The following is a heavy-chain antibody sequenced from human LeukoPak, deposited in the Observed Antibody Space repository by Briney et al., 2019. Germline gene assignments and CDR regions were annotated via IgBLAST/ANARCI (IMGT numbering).Heavy chain of an antibody. Sequence: PSETLSLTCTVSGGSITSYYWSWIRQPPAKGLEWIGYIYYSGSTNYNPSLKSRVTISVDTSKNQFSLKLSSVTAADTAVYYCARDLGKSLPAVMAWAYWGQGTLVTVSS. CDR3: ARDLGKSLPAVMAWAY. CDR2: IYYSGST. CDR1: GGSITSYY. V-gene: IGHV4-59*01. D-gene: IGHD2-8*01. J-gene: IGHJ4*02.